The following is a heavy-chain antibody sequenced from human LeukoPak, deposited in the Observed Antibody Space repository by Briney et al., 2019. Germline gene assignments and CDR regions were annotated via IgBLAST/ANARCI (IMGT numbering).Heavy chain of an antibody. CDR2: IYSGGST. CDR1: GFTVSNNY. J-gene: IGHJ6*02. V-gene: IGHV3-53*01. CDR3: AREIGYGSGSHYYYYGMDV. D-gene: IGHD3-10*01. Sequence: GGSLRLSCAASGFTVSNNYMNWVRQAPGKGLEWVSLIYSGGSTYYADSVKGRFTISRDNSKNTLYLQMNSLRAEDTAVYYCAREIGYGSGSHYYYYGMDVWGQGTTVTVSS.